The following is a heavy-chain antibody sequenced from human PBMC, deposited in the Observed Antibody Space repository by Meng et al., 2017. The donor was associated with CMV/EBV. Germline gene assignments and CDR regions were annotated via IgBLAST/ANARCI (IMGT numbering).Heavy chain of an antibody. V-gene: IGHV3-21*01. D-gene: IGHD3-16*01. CDR1: GFTFSSYS. CDR2: ISSGSSYI. CDR3: ARALRPIDGAPYGMDV. Sequence: GGSLRLSCAASGFTFSSYSMNWVRQAPGKGLEWVSSISSGSSYIYYADSVKGRFTISRDNAKNSLYLQMNSLRAEDTAVYYCARALRPIDGAPYGMDVWGQGTTVTVSS. J-gene: IGHJ6*02.